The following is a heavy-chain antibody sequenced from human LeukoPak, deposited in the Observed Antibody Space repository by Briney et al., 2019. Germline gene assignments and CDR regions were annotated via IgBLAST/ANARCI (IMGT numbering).Heavy chain of an antibody. Sequence: GGSLRLSCEASGFSFSTYSMNWVRQAPGKGLEWISYISQSSSIVFYADSVRGRFTISRDSSKSTLYLQMNSLRAEDTAVYFCAKGGPQFFDYWGQGSWSPSPQ. CDR2: ISQSSSIV. D-gene: IGHD5-24*01. CDR3: AKGGPQFFDY. CDR1: GFSFSTYS. V-gene: IGHV3-48*01. J-gene: IGHJ4*02.